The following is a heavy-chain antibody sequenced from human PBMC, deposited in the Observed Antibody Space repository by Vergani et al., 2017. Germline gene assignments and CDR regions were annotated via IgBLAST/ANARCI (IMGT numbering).Heavy chain of an antibody. D-gene: IGHD3-10*01. V-gene: IGHV1-46*01. CDR2: INPSGGST. CDR1: GYPFTSYY. J-gene: IGHJ4*02. Sequence: QVQLVQSGAEVKKPGASVKVSCKASGYPFTSYYMHWVRPAPGQGLEWMGIINPSGGSTSYAKKFQGRVTMTRDTSTSTVYMELSSLRSEDTAVDYCARDGRFGDEAIGGVDYWGQGTLVTVSS. CDR3: ARDGRFGDEAIGGVDY.